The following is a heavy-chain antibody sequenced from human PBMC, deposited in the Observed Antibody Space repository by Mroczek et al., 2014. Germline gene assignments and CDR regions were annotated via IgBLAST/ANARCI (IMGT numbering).Heavy chain of an antibody. Sequence: EVQLVESEQRWKKPGESLKISCKGSGYSFTSYWIGWVRQMPGKGLEWMGIIYPGDSDTRYSPSFQGQVTISADKSISTAYLQWSSLKASDTAMYYCARRGTDYYDSSYAFDIWGQGTMVTVSS. D-gene: IGHD3-22*01. CDR3: ARRGTDYYDSSYAFDI. V-gene: IGHV5-51*03. CDR1: GYSFTSYW. J-gene: IGHJ3*02. CDR2: IYPGDSDT.